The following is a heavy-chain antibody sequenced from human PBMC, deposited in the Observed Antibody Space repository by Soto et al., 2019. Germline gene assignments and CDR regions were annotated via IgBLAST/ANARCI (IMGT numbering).Heavy chain of an antibody. Sequence: SETLSLTCAVYGGSFSGYYWSWIRQPPGKGLEWIGEINHSGSTNYKPSLKSRVTISVDTSKNQFSLKLSSVTAADTAVYYCAGYLGATIFFAFDYWGQGTLVTVSS. CDR1: GGSFSGYY. D-gene: IGHD1-26*01. CDR3: AGYLGATIFFAFDY. CDR2: INHSGST. V-gene: IGHV4-34*01. J-gene: IGHJ4*02.